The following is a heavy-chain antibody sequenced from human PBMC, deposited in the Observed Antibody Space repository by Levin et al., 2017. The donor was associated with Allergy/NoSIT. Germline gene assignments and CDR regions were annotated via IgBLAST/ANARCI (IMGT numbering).Heavy chain of an antibody. CDR1: GYTFTDYW. CDR3: ARLGHSGWGSLEYHFDH. Sequence: GESLKISCKGSGYTFTDYWVAWVRQMPGKGLEWMGIIYPGDSDTRYSPSFEGQVTISVDRSTSTAYLQWSSLKASDTAMYFCARLGHSGWGSLEYHFDHWGQGTLVTVSS. D-gene: IGHD6-19*01. V-gene: IGHV5-51*01. CDR2: IYPGDSDT. J-gene: IGHJ4*02.